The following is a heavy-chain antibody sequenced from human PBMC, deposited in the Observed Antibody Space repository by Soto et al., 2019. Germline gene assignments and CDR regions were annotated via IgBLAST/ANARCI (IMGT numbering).Heavy chain of an antibody. CDR3: ARHLEYYDSSGYPDY. J-gene: IGHJ4*02. CDR1: GGSISSSNYY. D-gene: IGHD3-22*01. Sequence: QLQLQESGPGLVKPSETLSLTCTVSGGSISSSNYYWGWIRQPPGKGLEWIGTIYYTGSTYYNPSLKSRVTMSVDTSKRQFSLKLRSVTAADTALYYCARHLEYYDSSGYPDYWGQGTLVTVSS. V-gene: IGHV4-39*01. CDR2: IYYTGST.